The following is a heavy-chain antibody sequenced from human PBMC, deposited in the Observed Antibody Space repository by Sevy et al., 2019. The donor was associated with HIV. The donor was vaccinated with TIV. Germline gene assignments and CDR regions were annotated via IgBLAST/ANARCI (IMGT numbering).Heavy chain of an antibody. J-gene: IGHJ4*02. CDR1: GFILSSYG. D-gene: IGHD6-19*01. CDR2: ISSSSSTI. V-gene: IGHV3-48*01. CDR3: ARDLSSGWYGVGDY. Sequence: GGSLRLSCAASGFILSSYGMNWVRQAPGKGLEWISYISSSSSTIYYADSVKGRFTISRDNAKNSLYLQMNSLSAEDTAVYYCARDLSSGWYGVGDYWGQGTLVTVSS.